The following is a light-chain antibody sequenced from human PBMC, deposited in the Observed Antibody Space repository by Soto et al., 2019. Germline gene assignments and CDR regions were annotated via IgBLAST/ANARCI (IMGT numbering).Light chain of an antibody. V-gene: IGLV2-14*01. J-gene: IGLJ1*01. CDR3: NSYTTSDTYV. Sequence: QSALTQPASVSGSPGQSITISCSGTRSDVGTYNYVSWYQQHPGKAPKLMIFEVSNRPSGVSSRFSGSKSGYTASLTISGLQAEDEADYYCNSYTTSDTYVFGTGTKLTVL. CDR1: RSDVGTYNY. CDR2: EVS.